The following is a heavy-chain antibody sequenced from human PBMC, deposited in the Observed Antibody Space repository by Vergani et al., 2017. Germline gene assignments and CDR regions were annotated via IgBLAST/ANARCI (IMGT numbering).Heavy chain of an antibody. D-gene: IGHD6-13*01. J-gene: IGHJ4*02. CDR1: GFTFSSYA. V-gene: IGHV3-23*01. CDR2: ISGSGGST. CDR3: AKPPASSNWYGRDDY. Sequence: EVQLLESGGGLVQPGGSLRLSCAASGFTFSSYAMSWVRQAPWKGLEWVSAISGSGGSTYYADSVKGRFTISRDNSKNTLYLQMNSLRAEDTAVYYCAKPPASSNWYGRDDYWGQGTLVTVSS.